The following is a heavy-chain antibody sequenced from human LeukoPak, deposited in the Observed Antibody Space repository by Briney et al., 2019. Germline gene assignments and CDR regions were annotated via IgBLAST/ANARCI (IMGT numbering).Heavy chain of an antibody. CDR1: VFTFDNYA. CDR2: INWRSEEI. D-gene: IGHD6-13*01. Sequence: GGSLRLSCSASVFTFDNYAMHWVRQAPMKGLEWVARINWRSEEIGYADSVKGRFTISRDNAKNSLYLQMNSLRAEDTAVYYCARDRPGVAAAGTAAYWGPGTLVTVSS. J-gene: IGHJ4*02. CDR3: ARDRPGVAAAGTAAY. V-gene: IGHV3-9*01.